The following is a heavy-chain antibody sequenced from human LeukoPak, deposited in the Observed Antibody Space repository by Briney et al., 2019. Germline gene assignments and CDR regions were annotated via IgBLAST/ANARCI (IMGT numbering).Heavy chain of an antibody. Sequence: SETLSLTCTVSGGSISSYYWSWIRQPPGKGLEWIGYIYYSGSTNYNPSLKSRVTISVDTSKNQFSLKLTPVTAADTAVYYCARAPDDVRGYYPLDYWGQGTLVTVSS. CDR1: GGSISSYY. CDR2: IYYSGST. V-gene: IGHV4-59*01. J-gene: IGHJ4*02. CDR3: ARAPDDVRGYYPLDY. D-gene: IGHD3-22*01.